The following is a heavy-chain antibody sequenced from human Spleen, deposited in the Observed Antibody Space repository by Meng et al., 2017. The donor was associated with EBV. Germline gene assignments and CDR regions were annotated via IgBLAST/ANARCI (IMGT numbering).Heavy chain of an antibody. CDR1: GYTFLQYG. V-gene: IGHV1-18*01. CDR3: ARTYTRTSHFDY. D-gene: IGHD6-6*01. Sequence: QVQVVQSGAEVKKPGASVKVSCKASGYTFLQYGINWVRQAPGQGLEWMGWISTYNGNTDYAQKFQGRVTMTRDTSTSTAYMELRSLRSDDTAVYYCARTYTRTSHFDYWGQGTLVTVSS. J-gene: IGHJ4*02. CDR2: ISTYNGNT.